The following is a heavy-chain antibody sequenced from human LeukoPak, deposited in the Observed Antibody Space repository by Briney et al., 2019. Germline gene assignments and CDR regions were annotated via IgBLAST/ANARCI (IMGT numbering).Heavy chain of an antibody. CDR1: GFTVSSNY. D-gene: IGHD3-9*01. V-gene: IGHV3-53*01. J-gene: IGHJ4*02. Sequence: GGSLRLSCAASGFTVSSNYMSWVRQAPGKGLEWVSVIYSGGSTYYADSVKGRFTISRDNSKNTLYLQMNSLRAEDTAVYHCARGATYYDILTGLDYWGQGTLVTVSS. CDR2: IYSGGST. CDR3: ARGATYYDILTGLDY.